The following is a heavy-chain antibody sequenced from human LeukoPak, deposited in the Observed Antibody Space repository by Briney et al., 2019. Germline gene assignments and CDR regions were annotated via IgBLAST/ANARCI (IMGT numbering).Heavy chain of an antibody. J-gene: IGHJ4*02. Sequence: GGSLRLSCAASGFTFDSYAMSWVRQAPGKGLEWVSTISGTGGATYYTDSLKGRLTVSRDNSKSTLYLRMSSLRAADTAVYYCANQRGTEEYPVDYWAREPWSPSPQ. D-gene: IGHD2/OR15-2a*01. CDR2: ISGTGGAT. CDR1: GFTFDSYA. V-gene: IGHV3-23*01. CDR3: ANQRGTEEYPVDY.